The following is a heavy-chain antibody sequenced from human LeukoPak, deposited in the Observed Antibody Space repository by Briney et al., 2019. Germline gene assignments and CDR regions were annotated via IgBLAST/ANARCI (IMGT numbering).Heavy chain of an antibody. J-gene: IGHJ5*02. CDR3: ARGSDGITGTNFDWFDP. Sequence: GASVKVSCKASGYTFTGYYMHWVRQAPGQGLEWMGWINPNSGGTNYAQKFQGRVTMTRDTSISTAYMELSRLRSDDTAVYYCARGSDGITGTNFDWFDPWGQGTLVTVSS. V-gene: IGHV1-2*02. CDR1: GYTFTGYY. CDR2: INPNSGGT. D-gene: IGHD1-7*01.